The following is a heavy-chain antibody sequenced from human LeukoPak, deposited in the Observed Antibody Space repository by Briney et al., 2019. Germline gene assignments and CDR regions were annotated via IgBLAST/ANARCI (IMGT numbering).Heavy chain of an antibody. Sequence: GALVKVCCKVSGYTLTELSILWVRQAPGQGLEWLGGCDPEDEETNYAQKFKGRVTMNEDTPTDTAYMELSSLRSEDTAVYYCATVLLRLGELSLLGYWGQGALVTVSS. D-gene: IGHD3-16*02. CDR2: CDPEDEET. CDR3: ATVLLRLGELSLLGY. CDR1: GYTLTELS. J-gene: IGHJ4*02. V-gene: IGHV1-24*01.